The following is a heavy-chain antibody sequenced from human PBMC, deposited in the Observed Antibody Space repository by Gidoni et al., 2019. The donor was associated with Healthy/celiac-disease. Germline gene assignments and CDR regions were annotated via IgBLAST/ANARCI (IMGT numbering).Heavy chain of an antibody. D-gene: IGHD1-26*01. CDR3: TGPLSSGSVHGPGDFDY. CDR1: GFPFGDSA. V-gene: IGHV3-49*03. CDR2: IRSKAYGGTT. Sequence: EVQLVESGGGLVQPGRSLGLPGTASGFPFGDSALSCFRQAPGKGLEWVGFIRSKAYGGTTEYAASVKGRFTISRDDSKSIAYLQMNSLKTEDTAVYYCTGPLSSGSVHGPGDFDYWGQGTLVTVSS. J-gene: IGHJ4*02.